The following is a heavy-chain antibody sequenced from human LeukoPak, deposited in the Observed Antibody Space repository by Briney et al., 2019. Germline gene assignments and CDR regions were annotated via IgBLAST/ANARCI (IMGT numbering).Heavy chain of an antibody. CDR1: GGSISSYY. J-gene: IGHJ4*02. V-gene: IGHV4-59*08. D-gene: IGHD2-15*01. CDR2: IYYSGST. CDR3: ARHGGDCSGGSCYPMSIDY. Sequence: SETLSLTCTVSGGSISSYYWSWIRQPPGKGLEWIGYIYYSGSTNYNPSLKSRVTISVDTSKNQFSLKLSSVTAADTAVYYCARHGGDCSGGSCYPMSIDYWGQGTLDTVSS.